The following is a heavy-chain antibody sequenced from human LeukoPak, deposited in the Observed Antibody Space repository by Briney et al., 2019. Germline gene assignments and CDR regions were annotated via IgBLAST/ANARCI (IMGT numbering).Heavy chain of an antibody. D-gene: IGHD1-26*01. J-gene: IGHJ5*02. V-gene: IGHV1-8*03. CDR1: GYTFTSYD. CDR3: ARGGEYSGSDYDWFDP. CDR2: MNPNSGNT. Sequence: ASVKVSCKASGYTFTSYDINWVRQATGQGLEWMGWMNPNSGNTGYAQKFQGRVTITRNTSISTAYMELSSLRSEDTAVYYCARGGEYSGSDYDWFDPWGQGTLVTVSS.